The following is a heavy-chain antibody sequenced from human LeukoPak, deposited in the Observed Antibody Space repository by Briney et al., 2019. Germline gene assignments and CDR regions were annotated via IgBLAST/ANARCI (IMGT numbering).Heavy chain of an antibody. V-gene: IGHV4-39*01. D-gene: IGHD2-2*03. CDR1: GGSISSSSYY. Sequence: KPSETLSPTCTVSGGSISSSSYYWGWIRQPPGKGLEWVGSINYSGNTYYNPSLKSRVTISVDTSKNQFSLRLSSVTAADTAMYYCARVDILLVPSTNFDYWGRGTLVTVSS. CDR2: INYSGNT. CDR3: ARVDILLVPSTNFDY. J-gene: IGHJ4*02.